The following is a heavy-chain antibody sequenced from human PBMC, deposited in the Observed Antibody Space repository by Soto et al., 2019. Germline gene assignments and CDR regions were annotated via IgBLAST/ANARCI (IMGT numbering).Heavy chain of an antibody. V-gene: IGHV3-23*01. D-gene: IGHD2-15*01. J-gene: IGHJ4*02. CDR2: ISGSGTTI. CDR3: AKDGEETPTPCIDF. Sequence: GGSLRLSCAASGFTFSSYAMSWVRQAPGKGLEWVSAISGSGTTIYYAGSVMGRFTISRDNSKNTLYLQMNSLRAEDTAVYYCAKDGEETPTPCIDFWGKGTLVTVYS. CDR1: GFTFSSYA.